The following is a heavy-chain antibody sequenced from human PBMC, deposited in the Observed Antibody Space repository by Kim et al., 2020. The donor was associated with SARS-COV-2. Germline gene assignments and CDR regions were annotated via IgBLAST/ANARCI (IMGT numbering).Heavy chain of an antibody. CDR2: IKSKTDGGTT. Sequence: GGSLRLSCAASGFTFSNAWMSWVRQAPGKGLEWVGRIKSKTDGGTTDYAAPVKGRFTISRDDSKNTLYLQMNSLKTEDTAVYYCTTTFAGVPAGATMIVVVTKPGSYYYGMDVWGQGTTVTVSS. CDR3: TTTFAGVPAGATMIVVVTKPGSYYYGMDV. D-gene: IGHD3-22*01. J-gene: IGHJ6*02. CDR1: GFTFSNAW. V-gene: IGHV3-15*01.